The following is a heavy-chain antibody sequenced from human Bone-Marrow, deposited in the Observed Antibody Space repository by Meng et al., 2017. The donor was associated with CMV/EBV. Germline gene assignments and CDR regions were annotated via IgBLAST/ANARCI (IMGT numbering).Heavy chain of an antibody. CDR2: ISSSGSTI. V-gene: IGHV3-48*03. CDR1: GFTFSSYE. Sequence: GESLKISCAASGFTFSSYEMNWVRQAPGKGLEWVSYISSSGSTIYYADSVRGRFTVSRDNAKNSLYLHMNSLRGEDTAAYYCAKVGLTAYSPDAFDIWGQGTMVTVSS. CDR3: AKVGLTAYSPDAFDI. D-gene: IGHD3-9*01. J-gene: IGHJ3*02.